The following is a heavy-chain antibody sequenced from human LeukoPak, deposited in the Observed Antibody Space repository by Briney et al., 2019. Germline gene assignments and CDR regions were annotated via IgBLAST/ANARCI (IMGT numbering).Heavy chain of an antibody. D-gene: IGHD5-24*01. CDR2: INPSGGST. CDR3: ARDRALRDGYNYDYYYYMDV. CDR1: GYTFTSYY. Sequence: ASVKVSCKASGYTFTSYYIHWVRQAPGQGLEWMGIINPSGGSTSYAQKLQGRVTMTRDTSTSTVYMELSSLRSEDTAVYYCARDRALRDGYNYDYYYYMDVWGKGTTVTVSS. J-gene: IGHJ6*03. V-gene: IGHV1-46*04.